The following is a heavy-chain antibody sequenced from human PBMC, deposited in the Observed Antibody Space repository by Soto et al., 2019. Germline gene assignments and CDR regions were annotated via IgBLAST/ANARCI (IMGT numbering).Heavy chain of an antibody. D-gene: IGHD3-22*01. CDR3: ARVVDSGYYPDC. Sequence: GGSLRLSCAASGFTFSDYYMSWIRQAPGKGLEWVSYISSSGSTIYYADSVKGRFTISRDSAKNSLYLQMNSLRAEDTAVYYCARVVDSGYYPDCWGQGTLVTVS. J-gene: IGHJ4*02. CDR1: GFTFSDYY. CDR2: ISSSGSTI. V-gene: IGHV3-11*01.